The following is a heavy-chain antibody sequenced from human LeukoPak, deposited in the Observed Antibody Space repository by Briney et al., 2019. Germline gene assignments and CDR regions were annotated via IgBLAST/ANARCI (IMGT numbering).Heavy chain of an antibody. J-gene: IGHJ3*02. D-gene: IGHD3-10*01. CDR3: AKALLSGSYYYDAFDI. CDR1: GFTFDDYA. Sequence: GGSLRLSCAASGFTFDDYAMHWVRQAPGKGLEWVSGISWNSGSIGYADSVKGRFTISRDNAKNSLYLQMNSLRAEDMALYYCAKALLSGSYYYDAFDIWGQGTMVTVSS. CDR2: ISWNSGSI. V-gene: IGHV3-9*03.